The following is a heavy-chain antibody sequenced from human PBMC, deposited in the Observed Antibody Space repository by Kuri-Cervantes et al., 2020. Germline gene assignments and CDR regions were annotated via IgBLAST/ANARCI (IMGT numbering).Heavy chain of an antibody. CDR2: IKQDGSEK. D-gene: IGHD5-18*01. V-gene: IGHV3-7*01. Sequence: GGSLRLSCAASGFTFSSYWMSWVRQAPGKGLEWVANIKQDGSEKYYVDSVKGRFTISRDNAKNSLYLQMNSLRAEDTAVYYCAREKSDTAMVTYQDYWGQGTLVTVSS. J-gene: IGHJ4*02. CDR3: AREKSDTAMVTYQDY. CDR1: GFTFSSYW.